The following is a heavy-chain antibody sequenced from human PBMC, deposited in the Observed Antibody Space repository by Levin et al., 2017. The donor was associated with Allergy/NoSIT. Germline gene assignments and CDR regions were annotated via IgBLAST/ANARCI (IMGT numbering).Heavy chain of an antibody. Sequence: GGSLRLSCAASGFTFSTYGMHWVRQAPGKGPEWVAVISYDGSNKYYADPVKGRFTISRDNSKNTVDLQMNSLRLEDTAVYYCAKKANSGYDRPPFDHWGQGTPVIVSS. CDR3: AKKANSGYDRPPFDH. D-gene: IGHD5-12*01. CDR1: GFTFSTYG. J-gene: IGHJ4*02. V-gene: IGHV3-30*18. CDR2: ISYDGSNK.